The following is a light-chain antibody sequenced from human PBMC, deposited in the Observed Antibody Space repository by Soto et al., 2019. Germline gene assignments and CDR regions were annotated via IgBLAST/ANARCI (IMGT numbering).Light chain of an antibody. CDR1: SSDVGSYNL. CDR3: CSYAGSSTCV. J-gene: IGLJ3*02. CDR2: EGS. V-gene: IGLV2-23*01. Sequence: QSVLTQPASVSGSPGQSITISCTGTSSDVGSYNLVSWYQQHPGKAPKLMIYEGSKRPSGDSNRFSGSKSGNTASLTISGLQAEDEADYYCCSYAGSSTCVFGGGTQLTVL.